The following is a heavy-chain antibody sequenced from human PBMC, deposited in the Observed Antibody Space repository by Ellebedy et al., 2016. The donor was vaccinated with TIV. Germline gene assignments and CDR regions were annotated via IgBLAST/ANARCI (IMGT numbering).Heavy chain of an antibody. V-gene: IGHV4-34*01. CDR1: GGSFSGYF. CDR3: ARGETYCWECLDY. CDR2: INHIGSS. Sequence: SQTLSLTXGVHGGSFSGYFWTWIRQPPGKGLEWIGEINHIGSSTYNPSLNSRVTMSFDTSKNEFSLNLRSVTAADTAIYYCARGETYCWECLDYWGQGTLVTVSP. D-gene: IGHD2-8*02. J-gene: IGHJ4*02.